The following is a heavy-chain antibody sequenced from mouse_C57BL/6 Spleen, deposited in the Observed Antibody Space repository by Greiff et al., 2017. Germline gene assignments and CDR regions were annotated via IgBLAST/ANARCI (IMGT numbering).Heavy chain of an antibody. CDR2: IDPEDGET. D-gene: IGHD2-5*01. CDR3: ARGGSNYYAMDY. Sequence: EVQLQQSGAELVKPGASVKLSCTASGFNIKDYYMHWVKQRTEQGLEWIGRIDPEDGETKYAPKFQGKATITAYTSSNTAYLQLSSLTSEDTAVYYCARGGSNYYAMDYWGQGTSVTVSS. V-gene: IGHV14-2*01. J-gene: IGHJ4*01. CDR1: GFNIKDYY.